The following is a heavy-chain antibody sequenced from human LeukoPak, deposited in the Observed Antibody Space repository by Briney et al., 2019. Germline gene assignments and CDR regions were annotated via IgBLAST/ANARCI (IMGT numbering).Heavy chain of an antibody. Sequence: SETLSLTCTVSGGSISSSSYYWGWIRQLPGKGLEWIGSIYYSGSTYYNPSLKSRVTLSVDTSKNQFSLKLSSVTAADTAVYYCATTKRGYSGYEYPWGQGTLVTVSP. CDR3: ATTKRGYSGYEYP. CDR1: GGSISSSSYY. J-gene: IGHJ5*02. D-gene: IGHD5-12*01. V-gene: IGHV4-39*01. CDR2: IYYSGST.